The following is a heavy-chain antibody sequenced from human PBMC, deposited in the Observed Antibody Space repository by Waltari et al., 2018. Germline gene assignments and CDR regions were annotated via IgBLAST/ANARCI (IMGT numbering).Heavy chain of an antibody. CDR2: VIPFLGTP. J-gene: IGHJ4*02. V-gene: IGHV1-69*01. Sequence: QVQVVQSGGEVKKPGSSVKVSCKTSGGTFSTFAISWVRQAPGQGPEWMGGVIPFLGTPDYARKFQGRVTINADESMSTAYMELSSLRSEDTAVYYCALTVDTSVPKVFDTWGQGTLVIVSS. CDR1: GGTFSTFA. D-gene: IGHD5-18*01. CDR3: ALTVDTSVPKVFDT.